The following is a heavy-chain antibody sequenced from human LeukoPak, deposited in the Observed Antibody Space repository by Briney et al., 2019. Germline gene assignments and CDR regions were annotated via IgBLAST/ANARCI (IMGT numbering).Heavy chain of an antibody. CDR1: GGSISSGGYY. D-gene: IGHD2-8*01. J-gene: IGHJ4*02. CDR3: ARYESGRHYFDY. CDR2: IYYSGST. Sequence: SQTLSLTCTVSGGSISSGGYYWSWIRQHPGKGLEWTGYIYYSGSTYYNPSLKSRVTISVDTSKNQFSLKLSSVTAADTAVYYCARYESGRHYFDYWGQGTLVTVSS. V-gene: IGHV4-31*03.